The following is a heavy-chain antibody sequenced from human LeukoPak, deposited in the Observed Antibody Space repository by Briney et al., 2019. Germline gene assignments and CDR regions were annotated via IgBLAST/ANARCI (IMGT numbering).Heavy chain of an antibody. CDR2: IWYDGSNK. J-gene: IGHJ4*02. Sequence: PGGSPRLSCAASGFTFSSYGMHWVRQAPGKGLEWVAVIWYDGSNKYYADSVKGRFTISRVNSKNTLYLQMNSLRAEDTAVYYCARERNYDFLPYGEFDYWGQGTLVTVSS. CDR1: GFTFSSYG. D-gene: IGHD3-3*01. V-gene: IGHV3-33*01. CDR3: ARERNYDFLPYGEFDY.